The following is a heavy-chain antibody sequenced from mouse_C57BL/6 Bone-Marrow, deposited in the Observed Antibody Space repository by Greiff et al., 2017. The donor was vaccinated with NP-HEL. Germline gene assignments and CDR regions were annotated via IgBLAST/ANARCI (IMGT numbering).Heavy chain of an antibody. V-gene: IGHV1-81*01. Sequence: VQLQQSGAELARPGASVKLSCKASGYTFTSYGISWVKQRTGQGLEWIGEIYPRSGNTYYNEKFKGKATLTADKSSSTAYMELRSLTSKDSAVYFCALDPAWFAYWGQGTMVTVSA. J-gene: IGHJ3*01. CDR2: IYPRSGNT. CDR3: ALDPAWFAY. CDR1: GYTFTSYG.